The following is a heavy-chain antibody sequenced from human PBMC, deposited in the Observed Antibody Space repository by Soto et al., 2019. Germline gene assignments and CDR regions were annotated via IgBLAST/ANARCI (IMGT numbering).Heavy chain of an antibody. CDR1: GFTFSSYD. V-gene: IGHV3-13*01. CDR3: ARVLTYRGDSGFYGMDV. CDR2: IGTAGDT. J-gene: IGHJ6*02. Sequence: EVQLVESGGGLVQPGGSPRLSCAASGFTFSSYDMHWVRQATGKGLEWVSAIGTAGDTYYPGSVKGRFTISRENAKNSLYLQMNSLRAEDTAVYYCARVLTYRGDSGFYGMDVWGQGTTVTVSS. D-gene: IGHD3-22*01.